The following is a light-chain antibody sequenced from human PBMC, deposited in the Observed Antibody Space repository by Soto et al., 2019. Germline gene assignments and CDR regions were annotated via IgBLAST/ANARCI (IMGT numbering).Light chain of an antibody. CDR1: QSVSSY. V-gene: IGKV3-11*01. Sequence: EIVLTQSPATLSLSPGERATLSCRASQSVSSYLAWYPQKPGQAPRLLIYDASNRATGIPARFSGSGSGTDFTLTISSLEPEDFAVYYCQQRSNWPPNTFGQGTKLEIK. J-gene: IGKJ2*01. CDR3: QQRSNWPPNT. CDR2: DAS.